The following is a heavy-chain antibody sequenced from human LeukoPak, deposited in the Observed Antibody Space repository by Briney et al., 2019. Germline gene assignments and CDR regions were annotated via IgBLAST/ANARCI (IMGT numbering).Heavy chain of an antibody. D-gene: IGHD3-22*01. J-gene: IGHJ4*02. CDR3: TKVRRRGYYDSSGLALLDY. Sequence: GRSLRLSCAASGFTFSSYGMHWVRQAPGKGLEWVAVIWYDGSNKYYADSVKGRFTISRDNSKNTLYLQMNSLRAEDTAVYYCTKVRRRGYYDSSGLALLDYWGQGTLVTVSS. V-gene: IGHV3-33*06. CDR1: GFTFSSYG. CDR2: IWYDGSNK.